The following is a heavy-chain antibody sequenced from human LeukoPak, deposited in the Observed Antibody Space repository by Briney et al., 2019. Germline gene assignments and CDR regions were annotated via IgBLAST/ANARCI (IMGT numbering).Heavy chain of an antibody. Sequence: PSETLSLTCAVSGGSISSSNWWSWVRQPPGKGLEWIGRIYTSGSTNYNPSLKSRVTMSVDTSKNQFSLKLSSVTAADTAVYYCARDSRRLLRSTSHDAFDIWGQGTMVTVSS. J-gene: IGHJ3*02. CDR3: ARDSRRLLRSTSHDAFDI. CDR1: GGSISSSNW. D-gene: IGHD2-2*01. V-gene: IGHV4-4*02. CDR2: IYTSGST.